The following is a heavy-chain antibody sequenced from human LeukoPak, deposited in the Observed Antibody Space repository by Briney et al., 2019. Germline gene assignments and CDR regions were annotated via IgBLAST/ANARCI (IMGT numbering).Heavy chain of an antibody. D-gene: IGHD1-26*01. V-gene: IGHV1-8*01. J-gene: IGHJ6*03. CDR1: GYTFSDYD. CDR3: ARALAWGGSSYSYYYMDV. Sequence: ASVKVSFKASGYTFSDYDINWVRQATGQGLEWMGWINPNSGNAGYAQKFQGRVTMTRNTSISTAYMELSSLRSEDTAVYYCARALAWGGSSYSYYYMDVWDKGTTVTVSS. CDR2: INPNSGNA.